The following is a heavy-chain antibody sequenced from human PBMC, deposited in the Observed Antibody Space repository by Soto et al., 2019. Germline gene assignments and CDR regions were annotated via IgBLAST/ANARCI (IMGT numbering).Heavy chain of an antibody. J-gene: IGHJ5*02. Sequence: VASVKVSCKASGYTFTGYYMHWVRQAPGQGLEWMGWINPNSGGTNYAQKFQGRVTMTRDTSISTAYMELSRLRSDDTAVYYCARGYFDWYNWFDPWGQGTLVTVSS. D-gene: IGHD3-9*01. CDR3: ARGYFDWYNWFDP. CDR1: GYTFTGYY. CDR2: INPNSGGT. V-gene: IGHV1-2*02.